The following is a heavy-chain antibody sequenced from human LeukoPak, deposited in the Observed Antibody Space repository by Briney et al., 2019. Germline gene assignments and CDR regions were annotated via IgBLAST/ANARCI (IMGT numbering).Heavy chain of an antibody. Sequence: ASVKVSCKASGGTFSSYVISWVRQAPGQGLEWMGRIIPILGIANYAQKFQGRVTITADKSTSTAYMELSSLRSEDTAVYYCAREAAQTSEFDYWGQGTLVTVSS. CDR1: GGTFSSYV. CDR2: IIPILGIA. D-gene: IGHD6-13*01. J-gene: IGHJ4*02. CDR3: AREAAQTSEFDY. V-gene: IGHV1-69*04.